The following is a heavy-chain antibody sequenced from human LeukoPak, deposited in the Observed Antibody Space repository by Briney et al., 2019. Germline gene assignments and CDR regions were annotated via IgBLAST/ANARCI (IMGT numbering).Heavy chain of an antibody. J-gene: IGHJ4*02. Sequence: GASVKVSCKASRYTFTGYYMHWIRQAPGQGLEWMGWINPNSGGTNFAQNFQGRVTMTRDTSISTAYMELSRLRSDDTAVYYCAYIAAAGTDFDYWGQGTLVTVSS. CDR3: AYIAAAGTDFDY. V-gene: IGHV1-2*02. D-gene: IGHD6-13*01. CDR2: INPNSGGT. CDR1: RYTFTGYY.